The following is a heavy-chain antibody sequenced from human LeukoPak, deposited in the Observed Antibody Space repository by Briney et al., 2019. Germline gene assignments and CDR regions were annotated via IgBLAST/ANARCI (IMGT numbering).Heavy chain of an antibody. D-gene: IGHD2-21*01. Sequence: GRSLRLSCTGSGFDLYYYGMHWVRQAPGGGLEWVAVVSADGTEKYYADSVNGRFTISRDNSKNTVFLQMSSLRAEDTAMYYCAKGHTAYGHPTSPLFDFWGQGTLVTVSS. J-gene: IGHJ4*02. CDR1: GFDLYYYG. CDR3: AKGHTAYGHPTSPLFDF. V-gene: IGHV3-30*18. CDR2: VSADGTEK.